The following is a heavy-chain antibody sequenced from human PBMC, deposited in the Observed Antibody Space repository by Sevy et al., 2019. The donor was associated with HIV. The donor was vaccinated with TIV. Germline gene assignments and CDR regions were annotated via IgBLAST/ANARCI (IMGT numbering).Heavy chain of an antibody. V-gene: IGHV3-7*01. D-gene: IGHD3-10*01. Sequence: GGSLRLSCAASGFTFSRDWMTWVRQAPGKGLEWVAKIKADGSETYSVDSGKGRFSISRDNAKNALYLQMNRLRAEDTAVYYCARGANNLYNWGQGTLVTVSS. CDR2: IKADGSET. CDR1: GFTFSRDW. J-gene: IGHJ4*02. CDR3: ARGANNLYN.